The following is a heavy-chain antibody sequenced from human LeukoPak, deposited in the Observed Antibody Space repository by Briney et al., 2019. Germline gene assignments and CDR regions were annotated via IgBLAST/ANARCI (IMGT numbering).Heavy chain of an antibody. V-gene: IGHV3-33*01. J-gene: IGHJ4*02. Sequence: GGSLRLSCAASGFTFSSYGMHWVRQAPGKGLDWVAVIWYDGSNIYHGDSVKGRFTISRDNAKNSLYLQMNSLRAEDTAVYYCAREESDGDYVWGYGYFDYWGQGTLVTVSS. CDR2: IWYDGSNI. CDR3: AREESDGDYVWGYGYFDY. CDR1: GFTFSSYG. D-gene: IGHD3-16*01.